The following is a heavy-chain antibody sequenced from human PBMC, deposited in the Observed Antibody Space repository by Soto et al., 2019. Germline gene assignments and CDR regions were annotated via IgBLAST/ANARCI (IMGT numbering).Heavy chain of an antibody. CDR3: ARDCSYYYDSSGSLFDY. D-gene: IGHD3-22*01. Sequence: SETLSLTCTVSGGSISSGGYYWSWIRQHPGKGLEWIGYIYYSGSTYYNPSLKSRVTISVDTSKNQFSLKLSSVTAADTAVYYCARDCSYYYDSSGSLFDYWGQGTLVTVSS. CDR2: IYYSGST. V-gene: IGHV4-31*03. CDR1: GGSISSGGYY. J-gene: IGHJ4*02.